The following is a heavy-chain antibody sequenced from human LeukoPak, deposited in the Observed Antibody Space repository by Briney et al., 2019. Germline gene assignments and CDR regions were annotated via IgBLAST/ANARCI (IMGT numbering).Heavy chain of an antibody. Sequence: QPGRSLRLSCAASGFTFSSYGMHWVRQAPGKGPEWVAVISYDETNKHYADSAKGRFTISRDNSKSTLYLQMSSLRAEDTAVYYCAKEGDLSKGGIMDVWGQGTTVTVSS. J-gene: IGHJ6*02. V-gene: IGHV3-30*18. D-gene: IGHD2-15*01. CDR1: GFTFSSYG. CDR2: ISYDETNK. CDR3: AKEGDLSKGGIMDV.